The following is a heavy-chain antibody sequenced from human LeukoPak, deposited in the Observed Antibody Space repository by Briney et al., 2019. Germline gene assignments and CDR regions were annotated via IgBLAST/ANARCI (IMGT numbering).Heavy chain of an antibody. D-gene: IGHD3-9*01. Sequence: SETLSLTCTVSGGSIRSYYWSWIRQPAGKGLEWIGRIYTSGSTNYNPSLKSRVTMSVDTSKNQFSLKLSSVTAADTAVYYCAGEKGLRYFDWFDYWGQGTLVTVSS. V-gene: IGHV4-4*07. J-gene: IGHJ4*02. CDR3: AGEKGLRYFDWFDY. CDR1: GGSIRSYY. CDR2: IYTSGST.